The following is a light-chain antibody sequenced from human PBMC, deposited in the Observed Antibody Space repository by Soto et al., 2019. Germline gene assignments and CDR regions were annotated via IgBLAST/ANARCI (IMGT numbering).Light chain of an antibody. CDR2: GAS. CDR1: QSVGKNY. CDR3: QQYFSSPPYT. V-gene: IGKV3-20*01. J-gene: IGKJ2*01. Sequence: EIVLTQSPGTLSLSPGEGATLSCRASQSVGKNYLAWYQHKSGQAPRLLIHGASNRATGIPARFSGSGSGTDFTLTISRLEPEDFVAYYCQQYFSSPPYTFGQGTKLQIK.